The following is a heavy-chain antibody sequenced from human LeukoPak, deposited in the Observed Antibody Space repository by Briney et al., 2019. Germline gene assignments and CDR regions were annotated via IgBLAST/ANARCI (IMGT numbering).Heavy chain of an antibody. J-gene: IGHJ4*02. CDR1: XXXFTSXD. CDR2: MNPNSGNT. CDR3: ARGFRFGWEQWLVRDY. V-gene: IGHV1-8*01. Sequence: SVKVSXXXXXXXFTSXDINWVRQATGQGLEWMGWMNPNSGNTGYAQKFQGRVTMTRNTSISTAYMELSSLRSEDTAVYYCARGFRFGWEQWLVRDYWGQGTLVTVSS. D-gene: IGHD6-19*01.